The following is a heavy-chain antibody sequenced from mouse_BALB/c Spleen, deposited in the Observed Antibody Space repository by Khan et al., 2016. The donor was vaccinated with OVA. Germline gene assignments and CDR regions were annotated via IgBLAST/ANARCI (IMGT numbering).Heavy chain of an antibody. CDR1: GFTFSAYS. V-gene: IGHV5-6*01. Sequence: EVQLVESGGDLVKPGGSLKLSCAASGFTFSAYSMSWVRQTPDKRLEWVAIISSGADYAYYSERVKGGFNISRDNAKKILYLQMSSLKSEDTAMYYCASHLTGSFAYWGQGTLVTVSA. CDR2: ISSGADYA. J-gene: IGHJ3*01. D-gene: IGHD4-1*01. CDR3: ASHLTGSFAY.